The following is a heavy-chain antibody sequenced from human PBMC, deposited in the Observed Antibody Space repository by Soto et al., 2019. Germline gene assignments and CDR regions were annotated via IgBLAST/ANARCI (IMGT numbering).Heavy chain of an antibody. Sequence: KPSETLSLTCAVYGGSFSGYYWSWIRQPPGKGLEWIGEINHSGSTNYNPSLKSRVTISVDTSKNQFSLKLSSVTAADTAVYYCARGFWDIVVVPARLRAFDIWGQGTMVTVSS. CDR1: GGSFSGYY. CDR2: INHSGST. V-gene: IGHV4-34*01. CDR3: ARGFWDIVVVPARLRAFDI. D-gene: IGHD2-2*01. J-gene: IGHJ3*02.